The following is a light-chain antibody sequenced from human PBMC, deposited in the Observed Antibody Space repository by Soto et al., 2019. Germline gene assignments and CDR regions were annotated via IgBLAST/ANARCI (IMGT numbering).Light chain of an antibody. V-gene: IGKV1-5*01. J-gene: IGKJ1*01. Sequence: DIQMTQSPSTLSASVGDRVTITCRASQSVGRSLVWYQQQRGKAPKLLIYGVSTLESGVPSRFSGFGSGTEFTLSISSLQPGDFGTYYCQQFYKGWTFGQGTRV. CDR1: QSVGRS. CDR2: GVS. CDR3: QQFYKGWT.